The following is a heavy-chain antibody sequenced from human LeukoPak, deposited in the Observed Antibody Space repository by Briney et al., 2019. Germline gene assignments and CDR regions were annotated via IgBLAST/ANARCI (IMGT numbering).Heavy chain of an antibody. V-gene: IGHV4-34*01. Sequence: SETLSLTCAVYGGSFSGYYWSWIRQPPGKGLEWIGEINHSGSTNYNPSLKSRVTISVDTSKNQFSLKLSSVTAADTAVYYCARAPPGITFGGVIVRRCFDYWGQGTLVTVSS. CDR3: ARAPPGITFGGVIVRRCFDY. CDR2: INHSGST. D-gene: IGHD3-16*02. CDR1: GGSFSGYY. J-gene: IGHJ4*02.